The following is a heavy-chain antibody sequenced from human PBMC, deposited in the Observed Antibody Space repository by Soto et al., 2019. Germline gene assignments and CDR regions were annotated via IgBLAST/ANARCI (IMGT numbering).Heavy chain of an antibody. CDR3: AREAV. CDR1: GFTFSGYW. J-gene: IGHJ6*02. Sequence: EVQLVESGGGLVQPGGSLRLSCAASGFTFSGYWMSWVRQAPGKGLEWVANIKQDGSEQFYVDSVKGRFTISRDNAKHSLYPQMNSLRAEDTAVYYCAREAVWGPGPTVTVSS. V-gene: IGHV3-7*05. CDR2: IKQDGSEQ.